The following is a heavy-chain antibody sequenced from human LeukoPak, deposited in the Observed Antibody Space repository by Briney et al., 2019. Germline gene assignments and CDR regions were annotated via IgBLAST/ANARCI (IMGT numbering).Heavy chain of an antibody. Sequence: SETLSLTCTVSGDSISSNYWNWIRQPAGKGLEWIGRIYTSGSTSYNPSLKSRVTMSVDTSKNQFSLKLSSVTAEDTAVYYCAREAKLLWFGEPQSKYYMDVWGKGTTVAISS. CDR3: AREAKLLWFGEPQSKYYMDV. CDR1: GDSISSNY. D-gene: IGHD3-10*01. V-gene: IGHV4-4*07. CDR2: IYTSGST. J-gene: IGHJ6*03.